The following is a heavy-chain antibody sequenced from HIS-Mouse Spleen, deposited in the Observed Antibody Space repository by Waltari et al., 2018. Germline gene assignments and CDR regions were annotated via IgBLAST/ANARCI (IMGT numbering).Heavy chain of an antibody. Sequence: QLQLQESGPGLVKPAETLSLTCTVPGGSISSSSYYWAWIRHPPGKGLEWIGSIYYSGNTYYNPSLKSRVTISVDTSKNQFSLKLSSVTAADTAVYYCAREIPYSSSWYDWYFDLWGRGTLVTVSS. CDR1: GGSISSSSYY. J-gene: IGHJ2*01. V-gene: IGHV4-39*07. CDR2: IYYSGNT. D-gene: IGHD6-13*01. CDR3: AREIPYSSSWYDWYFDL.